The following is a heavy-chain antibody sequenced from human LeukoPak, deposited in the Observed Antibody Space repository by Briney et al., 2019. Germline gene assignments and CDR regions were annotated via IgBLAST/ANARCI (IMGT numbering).Heavy chain of an antibody. D-gene: IGHD4-11*01. CDR3: TTDEPDYSNYGDY. V-gene: IGHV3-15*01. CDR2: IKSKTDGGTT. Sequence: PGGSLRLSCAASGFTFSNAWMSWVRQAPGKGLEWVGRIKSKTDGGTTDHAAPVKGRFTISRDDSKNTLYLQMNSLKTEDTAVYYCTTDEPDYSNYGDYWGQGTLVTVSS. J-gene: IGHJ4*02. CDR1: GFTFSNAW.